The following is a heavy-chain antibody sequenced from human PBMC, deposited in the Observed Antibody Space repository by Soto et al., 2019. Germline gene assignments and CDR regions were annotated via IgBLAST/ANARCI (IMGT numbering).Heavy chain of an antibody. D-gene: IGHD1-26*01. CDR1: GFTFSNYG. V-gene: IGHV3-30*18. CDR2: ISFDGSNK. CDR3: AKDVGGMDV. Sequence: QVQLVESGGGVVQPGRSLRLSCAASGFTFSNYGIHWVRQAPGKGLEWVAVISFDGSNKYYADSVKGRFTISRDNSKDTLYLQMNTLRTDDTAVYYCAKDVGGMDVWGQGTTVTVSS. J-gene: IGHJ6*02.